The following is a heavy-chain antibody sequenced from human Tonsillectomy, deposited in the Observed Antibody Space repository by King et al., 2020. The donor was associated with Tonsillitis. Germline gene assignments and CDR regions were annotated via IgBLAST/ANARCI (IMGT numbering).Heavy chain of an antibody. CDR3: ASSPRRGYSRYGGY. CDR2: IYSGGST. D-gene: IGHD5-12*01. V-gene: IGHV3-66*01. Sequence: DVQLVESGGGLVQPGGSLRLSCAASGFTVSSNYMSWVRQAPGKGLEWVSVIYSGGSTYYADAVKGRFTISRDNSKNTLYLQMNSLRAEDTAVYYCASSPRRGYSRYGGYWGQGTLVTVSS. CDR1: GFTVSSNY. J-gene: IGHJ4*02.